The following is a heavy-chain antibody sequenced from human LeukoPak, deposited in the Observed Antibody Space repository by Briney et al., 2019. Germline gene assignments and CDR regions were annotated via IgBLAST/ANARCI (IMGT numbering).Heavy chain of an antibody. D-gene: IGHD3-9*01. Sequence: GGSLRLSCVASGFTFSTYEMNWVRQAPGKGLEWVSYISTSATTIYYADSVKGRFTISRDNAKNSLYLQMNSLRAEDTAIYYCAREVNYDMLTTYYMDIGGDAFDVWGQGTMVTVSS. V-gene: IGHV3-48*03. CDR2: ISTSATTI. CDR1: GFTFSTYE. CDR3: AREVNYDMLTTYYMDIGGDAFDV. J-gene: IGHJ3*01.